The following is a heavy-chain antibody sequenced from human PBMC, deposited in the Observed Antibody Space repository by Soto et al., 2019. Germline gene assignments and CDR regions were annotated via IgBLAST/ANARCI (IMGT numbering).Heavy chain of an antibody. D-gene: IGHD3-10*01. CDR1: GYTFSNFG. J-gene: IGHJ4*01. CDR3: ARDLWLGESFRYYLDY. V-gene: IGHV1-18*01. CDR2: ISPNSEKT. Sequence: ASVKVSCKASGYTFSNFGISWVRQAPGEGLEWMGWISPNSEKTKIAQRFQGRVTMTTDISTSTSYLELRGLTSDDTAVYYCARDLWLGESFRYYLDYWAQGTLVTVSS.